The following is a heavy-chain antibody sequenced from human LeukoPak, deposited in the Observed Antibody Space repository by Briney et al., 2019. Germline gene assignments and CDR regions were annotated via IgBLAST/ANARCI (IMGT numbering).Heavy chain of an antibody. Sequence: SETLSLTCTVSGGSISSYYWSWIRQPPGKGLEWIGYIYYSGSTNYNPSLKSRVTISVDTSKNQFSLKLSSVTAADTAVYYCARSNYDILTGHFAYWGQGTLVTVSS. J-gene: IGHJ4*02. D-gene: IGHD3-9*01. CDR2: IYYSGST. CDR3: ARSNYDILTGHFAY. V-gene: IGHV4-59*01. CDR1: GGSISSYY.